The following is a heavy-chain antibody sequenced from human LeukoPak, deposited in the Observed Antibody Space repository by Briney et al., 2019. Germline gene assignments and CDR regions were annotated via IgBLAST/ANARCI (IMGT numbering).Heavy chain of an antibody. CDR2: ISSSSSYI. D-gene: IGHD6-19*01. CDR3: ARSGLAEDDY. Sequence: GGSLRLSCAASGFTFSSYSMNWVRQAPGKGLEWVSSISSSSSYIYYADSVKGRFTISRDNSKNTLYLQMNSLRAEDTAVYYCARSGLAEDDYWGQGTLVTVSS. V-gene: IGHV3-21*01. J-gene: IGHJ4*02. CDR1: GFTFSSYS.